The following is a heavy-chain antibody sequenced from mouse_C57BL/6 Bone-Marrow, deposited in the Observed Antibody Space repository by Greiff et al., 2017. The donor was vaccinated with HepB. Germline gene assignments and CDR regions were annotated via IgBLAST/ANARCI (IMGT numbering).Heavy chain of an antibody. V-gene: IGHV5-16*01. CDR2: INYDGSST. Sequence: EVQRVESEGGLVQPGSSMKLSCTASGFTFSDYYMAWVRQVPEKGLEWVANINYDGSSTYYLDSLKSRFIISRDNAKNILYLQMSSLKSEDTATYYCARDRDGPDWYFDVWGTGTTVTVSS. CDR1: GFTFSDYY. D-gene: IGHD2-3*01. CDR3: ARDRDGPDWYFDV. J-gene: IGHJ1*03.